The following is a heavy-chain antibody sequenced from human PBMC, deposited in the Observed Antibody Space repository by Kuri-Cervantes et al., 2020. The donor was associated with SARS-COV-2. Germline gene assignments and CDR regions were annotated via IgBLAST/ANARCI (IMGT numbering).Heavy chain of an antibody. J-gene: IGHJ4*02. CDR3: TTLIDY. CDR1: GFTFSSYW. Sequence: GESLKIPCAASGFTFSSYWMHWVRQAPGKGLVWVSRINSDGSSTSYADSVKGRFTISRDNAKNTLYLQMNSLKTEDTAVYYCTTLIDYWGQGALVTVSS. V-gene: IGHV3-74*01. CDR2: INSDGSST. D-gene: IGHD1-1*01.